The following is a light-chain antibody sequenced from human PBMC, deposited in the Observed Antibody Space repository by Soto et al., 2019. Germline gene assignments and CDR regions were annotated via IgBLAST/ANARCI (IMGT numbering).Light chain of an antibody. V-gene: IGLV2-14*01. Sequence: QSALTQPASVSGSPGQSITISCTGTSSDVGAYNYVSWYQQHPGKVPKLMIYDVTNRPSGVSNRFSGSKSGNTASLTISGLQAEDEADYYCAVWDDSLNGHVFGAGTKVTVL. CDR3: AVWDDSLNGHV. CDR1: SSDVGAYNY. CDR2: DVT. J-gene: IGLJ1*01.